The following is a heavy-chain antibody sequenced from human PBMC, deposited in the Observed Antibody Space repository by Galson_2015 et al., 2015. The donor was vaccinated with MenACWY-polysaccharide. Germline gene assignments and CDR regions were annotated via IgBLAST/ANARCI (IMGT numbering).Heavy chain of an antibody. CDR3: ARDPRSDSANWGFDV. CDR2: ISSSSSYI. J-gene: IGHJ6*02. Sequence: SLRLSCAASGFSFSSYSMNWVRQAPGKGLEWVSSISSSSSYIYYADSVKGRFTISRDNAKNSLYMQMNSLRAEDTALYYCARDPRSDSANWGFDVWGQGTTVTVSS. CDR1: GFSFSSYS. V-gene: IGHV3-21*01. D-gene: IGHD7-27*01.